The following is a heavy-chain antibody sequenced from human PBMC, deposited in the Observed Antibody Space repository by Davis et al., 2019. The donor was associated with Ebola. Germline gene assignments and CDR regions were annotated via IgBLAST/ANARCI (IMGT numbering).Heavy chain of an antibody. J-gene: IGHJ5*01. Sequence: SETLSLTCAVYGGSFSGYFWSWIRQPPEKGLEWIGEISHHNGDTNYNPSLRSRVAISVDSSKNQFSLKIHSVTAADTAVYYCARTTKTNVEDSGLGYNFFDSWGQGTLVSVSS. D-gene: IGHD5-18*01. CDR3: ARTTKTNVEDSGLGYNFFDS. CDR1: GGSFSGYF. CDR2: ISHHNGDT. V-gene: IGHV4-34*01.